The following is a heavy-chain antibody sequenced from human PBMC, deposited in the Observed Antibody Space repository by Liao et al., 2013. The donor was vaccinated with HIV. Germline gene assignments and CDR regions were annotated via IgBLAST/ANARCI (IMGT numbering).Heavy chain of an antibody. D-gene: IGHD3-16*01. CDR2: IYSSGST. CDR3: ARDGGERYWSGYYYYTTWTS. V-gene: IGHV4-4*07. J-gene: IGHJ6*03. Sequence: QVQLQESGPGLVKTSETLSLTCTVSDGSISSYYWSWIRQPAGKGLEWIGRIYSSGSTNYNPSLKSRVTMSVDTSKNQFSLRLTSVTAADTAVYYCARDGGERYWSGYYYYTTWTSGRRTVGHRLL. CDR1: DGSISSYY.